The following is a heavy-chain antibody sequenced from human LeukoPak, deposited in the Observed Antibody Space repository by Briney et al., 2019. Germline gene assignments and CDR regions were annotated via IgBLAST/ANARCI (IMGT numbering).Heavy chain of an antibody. D-gene: IGHD2-2*01. CDR3: ARDRCSSTSCRLDY. CDR1: GYTFTNYG. J-gene: IGHJ4*02. CDR2: ISAYNGDR. V-gene: IGHV1-18*01. Sequence: VASVKVSCKASGYTFTNYGISWVRQAPGQGLEWMGWISAYNGDRSYAQDLQGRVFMTTDTSTSTAYMELRSLTYDDTAVYYCARDRCSSTSCRLDYWGQGTLVTVSS.